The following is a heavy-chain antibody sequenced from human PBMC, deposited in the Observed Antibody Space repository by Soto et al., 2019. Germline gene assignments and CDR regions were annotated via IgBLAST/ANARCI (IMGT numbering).Heavy chain of an antibody. D-gene: IGHD3-10*01. Sequence: QVQLVESGGGVVQPGRSLRLSCAASGFTFSSYPIHWVRQAPGKGLEWVGSISYDGNSEDFADSLRGRFTLSRDNSKNLLWLQMDGLRGEDSAVYDCLRNYSGWFDFWGQGTLVTVSS. CDR3: LRNYSGWFDF. CDR2: ISYDGNSE. V-gene: IGHV3-30-3*01. J-gene: IGHJ5*01. CDR1: GFTFSSYP.